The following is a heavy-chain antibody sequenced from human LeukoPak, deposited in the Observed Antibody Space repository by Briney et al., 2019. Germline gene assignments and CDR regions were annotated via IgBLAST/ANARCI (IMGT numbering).Heavy chain of an antibody. CDR3: ARHYGP. CDR1: GYTFTSYA. J-gene: IGHJ5*02. Sequence: ASVKVSCKASGYTFTSYAIHWVRQAPGQRLEWMGWISARNGNTEYSQNFQGRVTFISNTSATTAFMELSSLRSEDAAVYYCARHYGPWGQGTLVTVSS. CDR2: ISARNGNT. V-gene: IGHV1-3*01. D-gene: IGHD3-16*01.